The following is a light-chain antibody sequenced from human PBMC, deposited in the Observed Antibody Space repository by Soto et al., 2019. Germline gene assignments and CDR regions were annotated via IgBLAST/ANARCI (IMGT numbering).Light chain of an antibody. CDR3: QQYVSTPT. CDR1: QNLACNY. V-gene: IGKV3-20*01. Sequence: EIVWTQSPGTLSLSLGERATLSCRASQNLACNYLAWYQQKPGQAPRLRISGASSRATGIPDRFSGSGSGTDFTLTITRLEPEDFAVYYCQQYVSTPTFGPGTKVHLK. CDR2: GAS. J-gene: IGKJ3*01.